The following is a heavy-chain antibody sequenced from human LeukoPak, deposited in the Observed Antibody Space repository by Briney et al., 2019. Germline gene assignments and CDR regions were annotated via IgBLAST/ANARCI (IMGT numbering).Heavy chain of an antibody. Sequence: SVKVSCKASGGTFSSYAISWVRQAPGQGLEWMGGIIPIFGTANYAQKFQGRVTITADESTSAAYMELSSLRSEDTAVYYCARIRYCSSTSCYAWWFDPWGQGTLVTVSS. CDR2: IIPIFGTA. D-gene: IGHD2-2*01. V-gene: IGHV1-69*13. CDR1: GGTFSSYA. J-gene: IGHJ5*02. CDR3: ARIRYCSSTSCYAWWFDP.